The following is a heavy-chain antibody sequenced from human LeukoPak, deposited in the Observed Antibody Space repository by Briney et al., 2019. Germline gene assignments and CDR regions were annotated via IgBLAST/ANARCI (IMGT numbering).Heavy chain of an antibody. D-gene: IGHD6-19*01. CDR2: ISSSGDTI. CDR1: GFTFSSYE. V-gene: IGHV3-48*03. Sequence: GGSLRLSCAASGFTFSSYEMNWVRQAPGKGLEWVSYISSSGDTIYYADSVKGRFTISRDNAKNSLYLQMNSLRAEDTALYYCAKDVSDIAVAVYYWGQGTLVTVSS. J-gene: IGHJ4*02. CDR3: AKDVSDIAVAVYY.